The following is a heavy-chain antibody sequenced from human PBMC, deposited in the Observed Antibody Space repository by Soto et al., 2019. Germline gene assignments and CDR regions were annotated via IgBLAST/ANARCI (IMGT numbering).Heavy chain of an antibody. CDR3: GRGRYYYDY. CDR2: VYYAGGT. J-gene: IGHJ4*02. V-gene: IGHV4-59*08. D-gene: IGHD3-10*01. CDR1: GGSLFSYY. Sequence: QVQLQESGPGLVKPSETLSLTCTVSGGSLFSYYWSWIRQPPGKGLEWIGYVYYAGGTNYNPSLKSRVTISLDTSKNQFSLKLTSVTAADTAVYYCGRGRYYYDYWGQGTLITVSS.